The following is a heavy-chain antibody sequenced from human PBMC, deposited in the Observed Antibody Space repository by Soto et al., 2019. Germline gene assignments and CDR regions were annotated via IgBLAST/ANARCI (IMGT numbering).Heavy chain of an antibody. J-gene: IGHJ4*02. CDR2: IKFDGSGI. CDR1: GFTFSGYW. Sequence: EVQLVESGGKVVQPGGSLRLSCVASGFTFSGYWMSWVRQAPGEGLEWVARIKFDGSGIQYADSVKGRFSVSRDNAGNSVYLQMNSQRAEDTAVYYCARYSGYRSVDSVTHYFDFWGQGALVTVTS. V-gene: IGHV3-7*01. CDR3: ARYSGYRSVDSVTHYFDF. D-gene: IGHD3-10*01.